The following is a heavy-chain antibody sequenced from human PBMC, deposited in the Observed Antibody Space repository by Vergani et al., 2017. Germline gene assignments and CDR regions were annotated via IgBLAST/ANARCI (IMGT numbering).Heavy chain of an antibody. CDR3: TTEGTDYYYYYYMDV. CDR2: IKSKTDGGTT. D-gene: IGHD1-1*01. CDR1: GFTFSNAW. J-gene: IGHJ6*03. Sequence: EVQLVESGGGLVKPGGSLRLSCAASGFTFSNAWMSWVRQAPGKGLEWVGRIKSKTDGGTTDYSAPVECRFTISRDESKNPLYLQMNSLKTEDTAVYYWTTEGTDYYYYYYMDVWGKGTTVTVSS. V-gene: IGHV3-15*01.